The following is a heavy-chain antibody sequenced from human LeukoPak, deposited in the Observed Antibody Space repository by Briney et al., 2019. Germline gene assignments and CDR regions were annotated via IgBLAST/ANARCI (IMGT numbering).Heavy chain of an antibody. V-gene: IGHV3-15*01. J-gene: IGHJ4*02. Sequence: ETLSLTCAVYGGSFSGYYWSWVRQAPGKGLEWVGRIKSKTDGGATDYAAPVKGRFTISRDDSKNTLYLQMNSLKTEDTAVYYCTTAGIHTRYNWGNFDYWGQGTLVTVSS. CDR1: GGSFSGYY. CDR3: TTAGIHTRYNWGNFDY. D-gene: IGHD1-1*01. CDR2: IKSKTDGGAT.